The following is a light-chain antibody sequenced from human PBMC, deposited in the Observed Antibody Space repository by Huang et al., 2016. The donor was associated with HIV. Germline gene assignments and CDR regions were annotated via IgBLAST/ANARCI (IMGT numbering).Light chain of an antibody. Sequence: EIVLTQSPATLSLSPGERATLSCRASQRVSTALGWYQQKPGQAPSLLIYDASTRATGIPARFSGSGSGTDFTLTISSLEPEDFAVYYCQQRTNWLITFGPGTKVDFK. CDR2: DAS. J-gene: IGKJ3*01. CDR3: QQRTNWLIT. V-gene: IGKV3-11*01. CDR1: QRVSTA.